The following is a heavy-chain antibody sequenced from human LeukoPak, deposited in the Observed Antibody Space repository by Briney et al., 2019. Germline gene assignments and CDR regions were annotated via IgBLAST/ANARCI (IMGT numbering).Heavy chain of an antibody. CDR2: INSDGSST. CDR1: GFTFSRYW. Sequence: GGSLRLSCAASGFTFSRYWMHWVRQAPGKGLVWVSRINSDGSSTDYADSVKGRFTISRDSAKSTLYLQMNSLRAEDTAAYYCARETSGWPNWFDPWGQGTLVTVSS. V-gene: IGHV3-74*01. CDR3: ARETSGWPNWFDP. J-gene: IGHJ5*02. D-gene: IGHD6-19*01.